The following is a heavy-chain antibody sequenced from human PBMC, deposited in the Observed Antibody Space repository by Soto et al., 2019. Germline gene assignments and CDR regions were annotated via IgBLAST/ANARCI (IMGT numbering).Heavy chain of an antibody. J-gene: IGHJ6*03. Sequence: GGSLRLSCAASGFTVSSNYMSWVRQAPGKGLEWVSLIYSGGSTYYADSVKGRFTISRDNSKNTLYLQMNSLRADDTAVYYCARDEGYCSGGSCYSAYYMDVWGKGTTVTVSS. CDR1: GFTVSSNY. CDR3: ARDEGYCSGGSCYSAYYMDV. D-gene: IGHD2-15*01. V-gene: IGHV3-66*01. CDR2: IYSGGST.